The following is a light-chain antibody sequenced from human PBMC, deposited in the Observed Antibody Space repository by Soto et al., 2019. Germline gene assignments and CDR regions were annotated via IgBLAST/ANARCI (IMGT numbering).Light chain of an antibody. V-gene: IGKV1-5*03. CDR2: KAS. J-gene: IGKJ1*01. CDR1: QGISSW. Sequence: DIQMTQSPSSLSASVGDRVTITCRGSQGISSWLAWYQQKPGKAPRLLIYKASSLASGVPSRFSGNGSGTEFTLTISSLQPDDFATYYCQQYKTFGQGTKVDIK. CDR3: QQYKT.